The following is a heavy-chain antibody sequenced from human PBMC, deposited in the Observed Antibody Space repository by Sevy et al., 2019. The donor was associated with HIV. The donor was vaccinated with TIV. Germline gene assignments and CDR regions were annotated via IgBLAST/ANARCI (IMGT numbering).Heavy chain of an antibody. Sequence: GGSLRLSCAASGFTFSKYSMSWVRQTPGKGLEWVSTFSFGCGEINYADSVKGRFTISRDDSRNTVYLQMNSLRAEDTAIYYCAREGCTKPHDYWGQGTVVTVSS. J-gene: IGHJ4*02. CDR2: FSFGCGEI. CDR3: AREGCTKPHDY. CDR1: GFTFSKYS. D-gene: IGHD2-8*01. V-gene: IGHV3-23*01.